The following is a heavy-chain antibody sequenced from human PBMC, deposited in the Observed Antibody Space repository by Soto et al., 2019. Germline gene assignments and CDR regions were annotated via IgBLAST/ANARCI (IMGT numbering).Heavy chain of an antibody. D-gene: IGHD6-6*01. J-gene: IGHJ6*02. CDR1: GDSVSSNSAA. CDR3: ARDREYSSSSSYYYGMDV. CDR2: TYYRSKWYN. V-gene: IGHV6-1*01. Sequence: PSQTLSLTCAISGDSVSSNSAAWNWISQSPSRGLEWLGRTYYRSKWYNDYAVSVKSRITVNPDTSKNQFSLQLNSVTPEDTAVYYCARDREYSSSSSYYYGMDVWGQGTTVTVSS.